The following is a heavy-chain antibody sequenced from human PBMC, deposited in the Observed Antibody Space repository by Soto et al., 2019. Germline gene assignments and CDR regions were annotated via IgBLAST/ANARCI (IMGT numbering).Heavy chain of an antibody. V-gene: IGHV3-30*18. CDR2: ISYDGSNK. J-gene: IGHJ6*02. CDR1: GFTFSSYG. Sequence: GGSLRLCCAASGFTFSSYGMHWVRQARGKGLEWVAVISYDGSNKYYADSVKGRFTISRDNSKNTLYLQMNGLRAEDTAVYYCAKGYGDYYYYYGMDVWGQGTTVTVSS. CDR3: AKGYGDYYYYYGMDV. D-gene: IGHD4-17*01.